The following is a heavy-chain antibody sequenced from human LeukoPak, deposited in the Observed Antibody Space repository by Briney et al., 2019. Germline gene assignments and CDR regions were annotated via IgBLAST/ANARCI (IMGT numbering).Heavy chain of an antibody. CDR3: ARASYYYDSSGYYYTPFDY. Sequence: SETLSLTCTVSGGSISSGSYYWSWIRQPPGKGLEWIGYIYYSGSTNYNPSLKSRVTISVDTSKNQFSLKLSSVTAADTAVYYCARASYYYDSSGYYYTPFDYWGQGTLVTVSS. D-gene: IGHD3-22*01. J-gene: IGHJ4*02. V-gene: IGHV4-61*01. CDR1: GGSISSGSYY. CDR2: IYYSGST.